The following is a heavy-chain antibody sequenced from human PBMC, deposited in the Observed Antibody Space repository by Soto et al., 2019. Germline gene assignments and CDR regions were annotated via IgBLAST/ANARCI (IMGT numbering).Heavy chain of an antibody. Sequence: NPSETLSITCTVSGDSLSRYYWSWIRQPPGKELEWIGYIYYSGSTNYNPSLKSRVTISVDTSKNQFSLKLSSVTAADTAVYYCARHGVYGDGYNSDWFDPCGQGTLVTVS. J-gene: IGHJ5*02. D-gene: IGHD5-12*01. CDR2: IYYSGST. CDR1: GDSLSRYY. CDR3: ARHGVYGDGYNSDWFDP. V-gene: IGHV4-59*08.